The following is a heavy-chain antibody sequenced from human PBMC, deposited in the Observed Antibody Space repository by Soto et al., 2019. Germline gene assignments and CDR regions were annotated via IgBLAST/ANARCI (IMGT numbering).Heavy chain of an antibody. CDR2: IKQDGGEK. CDR3: ARDLYLAAGTPWNY. CDR1: GFTFRSYW. J-gene: IGHJ4*02. D-gene: IGHD6-13*01. Sequence: GGSLRLSCAASGFTFRSYWISWVRQAPGKGLEWVANIKQDGGEKYYVDSVKGRFTISRDNAKNSLYLQMNSLRDEDTAVYYCARDLYLAAGTPWNYWGQGTLVTVSS. V-gene: IGHV3-7*01.